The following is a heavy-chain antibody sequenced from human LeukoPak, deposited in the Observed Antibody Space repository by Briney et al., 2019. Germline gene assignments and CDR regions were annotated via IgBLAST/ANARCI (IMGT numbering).Heavy chain of an antibody. CDR2: IKQDGSEK. CDR1: GFTFSSYW. D-gene: IGHD2-15*01. CDR3: ARDDGGAYIYF. Sequence: GVLRLSCAASGFTFSSYWMSWVRQAPGKGLEWVANIKQDGSEKYYVDSVKGRFTISRDNAKNSLYLQMDSLRAEDTALYYCARDDGGAYIYFWGQGTLVTVSS. V-gene: IGHV3-7*01. J-gene: IGHJ4*02.